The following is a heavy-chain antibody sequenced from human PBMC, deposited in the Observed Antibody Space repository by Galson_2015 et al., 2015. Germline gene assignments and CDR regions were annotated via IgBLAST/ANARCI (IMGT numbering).Heavy chain of an antibody. J-gene: IGHJ4*02. D-gene: IGHD3-3*01. CDR3: TPALASILGVVTTQAFDS. Sequence: SLRLSCAASGFTFSNAWMSWVRQAPGKGLEWVGRIKSKTDGGTTDYAAPVKGRFTISRDDSKNTLYLQMNSLKTEDTAVYYCTPALASILGVVTTQAFDSWAQGTLFPVSS. CDR1: GFTFSNAW. CDR2: IKSKTDGGTT. V-gene: IGHV3-15*01.